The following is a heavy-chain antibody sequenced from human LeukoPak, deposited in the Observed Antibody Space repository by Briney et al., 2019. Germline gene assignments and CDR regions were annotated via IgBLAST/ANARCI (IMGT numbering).Heavy chain of an antibody. CDR3: ARRPSLHDYGDYWFDP. J-gene: IGHJ5*02. CDR2: IYFSGST. D-gene: IGHD4-17*01. CDR1: LDSTTSNF. V-gene: IGHV4-59*08. Sequence: PSETLSLTCTVSLDSTTSNFWSWVRQPPGKGLEWIGYIYFSGSTNYNPSLKSRVTISVDTSKNQFSLKLSSVTAADTAVYYCARRPSLHDYGDYWFDPWGQGTLVTVSS.